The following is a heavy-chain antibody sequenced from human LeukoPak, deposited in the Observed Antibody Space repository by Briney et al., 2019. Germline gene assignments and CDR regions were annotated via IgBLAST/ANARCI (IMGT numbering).Heavy chain of an antibody. J-gene: IGHJ4*02. CDR2: VHYSGST. D-gene: IGHD4-23*01. CDR3: ARREEVVTSFDY. V-gene: IGHV4-59*08. CDR1: GDSISNYF. Sequence: KPSETLSLTCTVSGDSISNYFWSWIRQPPRKGLEWMAYVHYSGSTNYNPSLKSRVTISVDTSENQFSLKVNSVTAADTAVYYCARREEVVTSFDYWGQGTLVTVSS.